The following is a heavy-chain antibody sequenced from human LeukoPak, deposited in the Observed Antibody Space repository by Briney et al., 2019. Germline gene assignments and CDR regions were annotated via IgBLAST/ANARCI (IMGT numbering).Heavy chain of an antibody. D-gene: IGHD3-16*02. CDR3: AKEDDYVWGSYRYHDAFDI. CDR1: GFTFSSYA. CDR2: ISGSGGST. V-gene: IGHV3-23*01. J-gene: IGHJ3*02. Sequence: GGSLRLSCAASGFTFSSYAMSWVRQAPGKGLEWVSAISGSGGSTYYADSVKGRFTISRDNSKNTLYLLMNSLRAEDTAVYYCAKEDDYVWGSYRYHDAFDIWGQGTMVTVSS.